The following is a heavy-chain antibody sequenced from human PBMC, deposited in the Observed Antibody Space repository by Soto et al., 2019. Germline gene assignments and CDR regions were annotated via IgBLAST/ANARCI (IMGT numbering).Heavy chain of an antibody. CDR2: VYNTGRT. CDR1: GGPISTYY. Sequence: QVQLQESDPGLVKPSESLSLPCSVSGGPISTYYWSWIGQPPGKGLEWIAYVYNTGRTKYNTSLIAQVTTSAVTFKNPFSLRLNAVTAADTSLYYFTSSLTGSYFVGFHIWGQGTMVIVSS. D-gene: IGHD1-1*01. J-gene: IGHJ3*02. V-gene: IGHV4-59*01. CDR3: TSSLTGSYFVGFHI.